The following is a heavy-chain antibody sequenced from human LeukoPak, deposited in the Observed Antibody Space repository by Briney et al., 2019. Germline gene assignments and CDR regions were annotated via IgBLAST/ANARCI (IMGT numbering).Heavy chain of an antibody. CDR2: INHSGST. CDR1: GGSFSGYY. CDR3: ARGQVDTIFGVVIIPRSSGYCYMDV. J-gene: IGHJ6*03. D-gene: IGHD3-3*01. V-gene: IGHV4-34*01. Sequence: SETLSLTCAVYGGSFSGYYWSWIRQPPGKGLEWIGEINHSGSTNYNPSLKSRVTISVDTSKNQFSLKLSSVTAADTAVYYCARGQVDTIFGVVIIPRSSGYCYMDVWGKGTTVTVSS.